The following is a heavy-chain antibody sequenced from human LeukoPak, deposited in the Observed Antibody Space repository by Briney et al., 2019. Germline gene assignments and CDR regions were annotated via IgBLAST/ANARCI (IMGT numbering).Heavy chain of an antibody. CDR2: IYYSGSP. D-gene: IGHD3-10*01. V-gene: IGHV4-39*01. J-gene: IGHJ4*02. CDR3: ARHGSGSSY. CDR1: GGSISSSSYY. Sequence: PSETLSLTCTVSGGSISSSSYYWGWIRQPPGKGLEWIGSIYYSGSPYYNPSLKSRVTISVDTSKKQFSLKLSSVTAADTAVYYCARHGSGSSYWGEGTLVTVSS.